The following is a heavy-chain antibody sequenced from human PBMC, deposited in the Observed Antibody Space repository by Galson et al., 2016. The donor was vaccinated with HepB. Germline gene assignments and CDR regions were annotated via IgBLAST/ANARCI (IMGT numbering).Heavy chain of an antibody. CDR3: AKVLGAGYCGGSSCAMDV. V-gene: IGHV3-23*01. J-gene: IGHJ6*02. D-gene: IGHD2-15*01. CDR1: EFTFSSYA. Sequence: SLRLSCAASEFTFSSYAMSWVRQAPGKGLEWVSTISSSGGSTYFADSVKGRFTISRDNSKNTLYLQMNSLRAEDTAVHYCAKVLGAGYCGGSSCAMDVWGPGTTVTVSS. CDR2: ISSSGGST.